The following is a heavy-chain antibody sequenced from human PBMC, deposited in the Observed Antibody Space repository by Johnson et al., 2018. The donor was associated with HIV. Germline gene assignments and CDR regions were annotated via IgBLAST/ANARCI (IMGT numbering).Heavy chain of an antibody. CDR2: ISYDGSNK. CDR1: GFTFDDYG. CDR3: QKGGAYSYGWGDDAFDI. V-gene: IGHV3-30*03. D-gene: IGHD5-18*01. J-gene: IGHJ3*02. Sequence: QLVEFGGGVVRPGGSLRLSCAASGFTFDDYGMSWVRQAPGKGLEWVAVISYDGSNKYYADSVKGRFTISRDNSKNTLYLQMNSLKTEDTAVYYCQKGGAYSYGWGDDAFDIWGQGTMVTVSS.